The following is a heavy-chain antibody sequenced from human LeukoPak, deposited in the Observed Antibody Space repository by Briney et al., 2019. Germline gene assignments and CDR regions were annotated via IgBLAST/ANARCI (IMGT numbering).Heavy chain of an antibody. CDR3: ARGVSGTGPNI. V-gene: IGHV3-74*01. Sequence: GXXLRLSCAASGFTFDDYAMHWVRQAPGKGLVWVSRIKTDGTSTDYADSVKGRFTISRDNAKNTMYLQMNSLRAEDTAVYYCARGVSGTGPNIWGLGTMVTVSS. CDR2: IKTDGTST. J-gene: IGHJ3*02. CDR1: GFTFDDYA. D-gene: IGHD5/OR15-5a*01.